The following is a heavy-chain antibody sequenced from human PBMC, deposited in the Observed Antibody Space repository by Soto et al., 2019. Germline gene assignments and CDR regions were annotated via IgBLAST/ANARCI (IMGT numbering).Heavy chain of an antibody. D-gene: IGHD1-26*01. J-gene: IGHJ4*02. CDR2: THGSGIT. CDR1: GGSITGYH. CDR3: ASYIEGGGGRGY. Sequence: QVQLQESGPGLVKPSETLSLTCTVSGGSITGYHWSWIRQPPGKGLEWIGYTHGSGITNYNPSLQSRVTISVDTSKNHFSLKLSYVTASDTAVYYCASYIEGGGGRGYWGQGHLLTVSS. V-gene: IGHV4-59*01.